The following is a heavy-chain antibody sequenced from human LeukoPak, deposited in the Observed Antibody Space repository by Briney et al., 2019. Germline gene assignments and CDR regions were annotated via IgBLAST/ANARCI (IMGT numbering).Heavy chain of an antibody. D-gene: IGHD6-25*01. J-gene: IGHJ6*03. CDR2: IHPVDSNT. CDR3: ARGGLPTGRRGYRYNYYRDV. V-gene: IGHV5-51*01. Sequence: GESLKISLKGLGYTLANYWFAWFRQMPGKGLEWMGIIHPVDSNTKYSPSFQGQVTISADRSIRDAYLQGSELKASDTAMYYCARGGLPTGRRGYRYNYYRDVWGKGTTVTVSS. CDR1: GYTLANYW.